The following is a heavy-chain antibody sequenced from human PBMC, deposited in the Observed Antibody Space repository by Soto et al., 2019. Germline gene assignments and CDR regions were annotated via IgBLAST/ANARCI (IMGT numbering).Heavy chain of an antibody. V-gene: IGHV4-4*02. D-gene: IGHD2-15*01. CDR3: ARHGGRFFEY. CDR2: ISQSGTA. Sequence: QVQLQESGPGLMKPSETLSLTCAVSGDSFSSGYWWSWVRQPPGKGLQWIGQISQSGTANYNPSLESRVTMSVDKSKKQFSLMLTSGTAADTAVYYCARHGGRFFEYWGQGILVTVSS. CDR1: GDSFSSGYW. J-gene: IGHJ4*02.